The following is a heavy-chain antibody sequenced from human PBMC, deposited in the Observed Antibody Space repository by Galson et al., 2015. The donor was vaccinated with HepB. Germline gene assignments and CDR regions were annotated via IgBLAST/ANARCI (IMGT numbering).Heavy chain of an antibody. Sequence: SLRLSCAPSGFTLTNHGMHWVRPAPGKGLEWVAVIWHDGSKTIYVDSVRGRFTISRDKSENTVYLQMNSLRAEDTAVYYCARDTKMFTGIDYMDVWGKGTSVTVSS. D-gene: IGHD1-1*01. V-gene: IGHV3-33*01. CDR1: GFTLTNHG. J-gene: IGHJ6*03. CDR2: IWHDGSKT. CDR3: ARDTKMFTGIDYMDV.